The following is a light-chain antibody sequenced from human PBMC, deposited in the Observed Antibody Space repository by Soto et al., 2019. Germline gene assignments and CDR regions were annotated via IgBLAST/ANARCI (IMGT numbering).Light chain of an antibody. J-gene: IGLJ3*02. V-gene: IGLV2-14*01. CDR3: SSYTSSSTLWV. CDR1: SSDVGGYNY. CDR2: DVS. Sequence: QSALTQPASGSGSPGQSITISCTGTSSDVGGYNYVSWYQQHPGKAPKLMIYDVSNRPSGVSNRFSGSKSGNTASLTISGLQAEDDADYYCSSYTSSSTLWVFGGGTKLTVL.